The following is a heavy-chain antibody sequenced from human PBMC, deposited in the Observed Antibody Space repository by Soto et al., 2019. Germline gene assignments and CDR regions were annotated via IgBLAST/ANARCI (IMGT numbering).Heavy chain of an antibody. CDR2: INHSGST. Sequence: PSETLSLTCAVYGGSFSGYYWSWIRQPPGKGLEWIGEINHSGSTNYNPSLKSRVTISVDTSKNQFSLKLSSVTAADTAVYYCARDSKPYYYGSGSPIYYYYGMDVWGQGTTVTVS. CDR1: GGSFSGYY. J-gene: IGHJ6*02. V-gene: IGHV4-34*01. CDR3: ARDSKPYYYGSGSPIYYYYGMDV. D-gene: IGHD3-10*01.